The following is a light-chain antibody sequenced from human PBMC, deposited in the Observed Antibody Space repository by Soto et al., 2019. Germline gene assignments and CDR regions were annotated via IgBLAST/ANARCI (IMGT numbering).Light chain of an antibody. Sequence: EILMTQSPATLSVSPGERATLSCRASQSVYNNLAWYQQKPGQDNRIIIYGASTRATGIPDRFSGSGSGTEFTLTISSLQSEDFAVYYCQQYNNWPRKFGQGTKVDIK. CDR3: QQYNNWPRK. V-gene: IGKV3-15*01. CDR1: QSVYNN. J-gene: IGKJ1*01. CDR2: GAS.